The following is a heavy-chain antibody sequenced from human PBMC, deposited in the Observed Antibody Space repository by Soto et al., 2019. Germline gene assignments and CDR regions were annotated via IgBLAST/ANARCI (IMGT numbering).Heavy chain of an antibody. CDR2: IYSGDNT. CDR3: ARDRGGGYCSSTNCYALYMDV. Sequence: GSLRLSCAPSGFTVGINYMSWVRQAPGKGLEWVSVIYSGDNTYYADSEKGRFTISRDNPRNTLYLQMNSLRAEDTAVYYCARDRGGGYCSSTNCYALYMDVWGKGITVTVSS. V-gene: IGHV3-66*01. D-gene: IGHD2-2*01. J-gene: IGHJ6*03. CDR1: GFTVGINY.